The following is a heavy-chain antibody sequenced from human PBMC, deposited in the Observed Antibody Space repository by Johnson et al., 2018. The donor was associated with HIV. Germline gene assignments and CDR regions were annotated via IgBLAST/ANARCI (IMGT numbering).Heavy chain of an antibody. CDR3: ASSRRGQQLVPLAFDI. J-gene: IGHJ3*02. CDR1: GFTVSSYW. CDR2: INGGGSST. V-gene: IGHV3-74*01. Sequence: VQLVESGGGLVQPGGSLRLSCAASGFTVSSYWMHWVRQTPGKGLVWVSHINGGGSSTNYADSVKGRFTISKDNAKNTLYLQMNSLRAEDTAVYYCASSRRGQQLVPLAFDIWGQGTMVTVSS. D-gene: IGHD6-13*01.